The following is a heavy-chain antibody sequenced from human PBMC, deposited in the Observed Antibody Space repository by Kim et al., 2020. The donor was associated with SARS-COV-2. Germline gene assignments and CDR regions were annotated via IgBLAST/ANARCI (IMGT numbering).Heavy chain of an antibody. CDR1: GYTFTGYY. V-gene: IGHV1-2*02. Sequence: ASVKVSCKASGYTFTGYYMHWVRQAPGQGLEWMGWINPNSGGTNYAQKFQGRVTMTRDTSISTAYMELSRLRSDDTAVYYCAIAVVPRDYYYYYYGMDVWGQGTTVTVSS. J-gene: IGHJ6*02. CDR3: AIAVVPRDYYYYYYGMDV. CDR2: INPNSGGT. D-gene: IGHD2-15*01.